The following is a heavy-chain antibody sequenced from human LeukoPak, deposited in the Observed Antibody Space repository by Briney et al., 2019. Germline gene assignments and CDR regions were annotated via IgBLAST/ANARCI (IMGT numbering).Heavy chain of an antibody. V-gene: IGHV3-48*01. Sequence: GGSLRLSCAASGFRFSDYSMNWVRQAPGKGLEWISYIGIDSGNTNYADSVKGRFTISGDKAKNSLYPQMNSLRVEDTAVYYCARDYKYAFDNWGQGTLVTVSS. CDR3: ARDYKYAFDN. J-gene: IGHJ4*02. D-gene: IGHD5-24*01. CDR1: GFRFSDYS. CDR2: IGIDSGNT.